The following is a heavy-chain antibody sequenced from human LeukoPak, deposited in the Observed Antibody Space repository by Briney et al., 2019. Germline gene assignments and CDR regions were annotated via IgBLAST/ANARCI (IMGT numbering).Heavy chain of an antibody. Sequence: SETLSLTCAVSGASLNSDYWSWIRQPPGKGLGWIGYIQSSGTTNYNTSFKSRVTISIHASKNQFSLELTSMTAADTALYYCARQVKSWFGEIYYMDVWGKGTSVIVSS. J-gene: IGHJ6*03. CDR3: ARQVKSWFGEIYYMDV. CDR2: IQSSGTT. D-gene: IGHD3-10*01. V-gene: IGHV4-4*09. CDR1: GASLNSDY.